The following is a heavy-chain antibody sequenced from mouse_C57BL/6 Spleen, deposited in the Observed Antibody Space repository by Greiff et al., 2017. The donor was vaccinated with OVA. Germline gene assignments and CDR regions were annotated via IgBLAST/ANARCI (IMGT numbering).Heavy chain of an antibody. CDR3: ENEDWDGFAY. Sequence: EVKVVESGGGLVKPGGSLKLSCAASGFTFSDYGMNWVRQAPEKGLEWVAYISSGSSTIYYADTVKGRFTISRDNAKNTLFLQITSLRSEDTAMYYCENEDWDGFAYWGQGTLVTVSA. CDR2: ISSGSSTI. J-gene: IGHJ3*01. V-gene: IGHV5-17*01. D-gene: IGHD4-1*01. CDR1: GFTFSDYG.